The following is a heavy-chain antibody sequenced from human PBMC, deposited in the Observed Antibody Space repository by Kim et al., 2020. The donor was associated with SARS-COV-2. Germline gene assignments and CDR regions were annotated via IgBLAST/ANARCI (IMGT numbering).Heavy chain of an antibody. CDR2: FGTA. V-gene: IGHV1-69*01. Sequence: FGTANYAQKFQGRVTITADESTSTAYMELSSLRSEDTAVYYCARDLPDDYWGQGTLVTVSS. CDR3: ARDLPDDY. J-gene: IGHJ4*02.